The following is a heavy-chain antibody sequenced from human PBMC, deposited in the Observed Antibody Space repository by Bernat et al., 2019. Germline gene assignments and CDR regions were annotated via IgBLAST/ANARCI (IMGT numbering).Heavy chain of an antibody. D-gene: IGHD6-19*01. J-gene: IGHJ4*02. Sequence: EVQLEESGGGLVQPGGSLRLSCAASGFAFSNYALSWVRQAPGKGLEWVSTISLSGGSTYYADSVKGRFTISRDNSRDTLYLQMNSLRVDDTAVYYCAKDGFNSGWFFDYWGQGTLVTVSS. V-gene: IGHV3-23*04. CDR2: ISLSGGST. CDR3: AKDGFNSGWFFDY. CDR1: GFAFSNYA.